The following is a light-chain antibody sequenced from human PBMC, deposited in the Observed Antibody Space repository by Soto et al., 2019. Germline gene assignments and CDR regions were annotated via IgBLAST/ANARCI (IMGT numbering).Light chain of an antibody. Sequence: ALLLTQSPSSLSASVGDRVTITCRASQGISYSLAWYQQKPKKPPMLLIYDASNLESGVPSRFSGRGSGTDFTLTISSLQPEDFATYFCQQFNNYPLTFGGGTEVDIK. CDR2: DAS. J-gene: IGKJ4*01. CDR3: QQFNNYPLT. V-gene: IGKV1D-13*01. CDR1: QGISYS.